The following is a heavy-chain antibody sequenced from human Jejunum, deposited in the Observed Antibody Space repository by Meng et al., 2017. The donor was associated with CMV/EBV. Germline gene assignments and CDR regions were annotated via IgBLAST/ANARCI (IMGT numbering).Heavy chain of an antibody. D-gene: IGHD6-19*01. V-gene: IGHV7-4-1*01. CDR2: ININTGNP. J-gene: IGHJ4*02. Sequence: QVQLVQSGSELKKPGDSVKVSCQAAGYTFTSSSMNWVRHAPGQGLEWMGWININTGNPTYAQGFTGRFVFSLDTSVSTAYLQIDSLKADDTAVYYCARGNGWRFDYWGQGTLVTVPQ. CDR3: ARGNGWRFDY. CDR1: GYTFTSSS.